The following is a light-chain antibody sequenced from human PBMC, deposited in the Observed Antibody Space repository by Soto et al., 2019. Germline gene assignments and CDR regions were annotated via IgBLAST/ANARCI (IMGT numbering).Light chain of an antibody. CDR2: EVN. J-gene: IGLJ1*01. CDR1: SSDIGGYKY. Sequence: SALTQPASVSGSPGQSITISCTGTSSDIGGYKYVSWYQQHPGKVPKLMIYEVNTRPSGISNRFSGSKSGNTASLTISGLQAEDEADYYCTSYTSSSTLVFGTGTKVTVL. CDR3: TSYTSSSTLV. V-gene: IGLV2-14*01.